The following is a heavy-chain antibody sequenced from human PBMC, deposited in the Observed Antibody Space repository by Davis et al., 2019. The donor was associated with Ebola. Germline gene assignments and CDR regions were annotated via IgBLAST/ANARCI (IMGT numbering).Heavy chain of an antibody. CDR2: INHSGST. J-gene: IGHJ4*02. Sequence: MPSETLSLTCTVSGGSFSGYYWSWIRQPPGKGLEWIGEINHSGSTNYNPSLKSRVTISVDTSKNQFSLKLSSVTAADTAVYYCARLEWMVAATGFFDYWGQGTLVTVSS. CDR3: ARLEWMVAATGFFDY. CDR1: GGSFSGYY. D-gene: IGHD2-15*01. V-gene: IGHV4-34*01.